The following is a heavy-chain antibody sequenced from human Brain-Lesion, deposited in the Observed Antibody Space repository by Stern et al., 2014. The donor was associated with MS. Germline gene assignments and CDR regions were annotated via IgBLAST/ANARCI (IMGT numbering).Heavy chain of an antibody. Sequence: EVQLVESGAEVKKPGESLKISCKGSGYRFTSNWIGWVRQMPGKGLEWMGIIWPGDSDTRYSPSFQGQVTISVDKSISTAYLQWSSLQASDTAMYYCARRGDSSSSGFDYWGQGTLVIVSS. CDR1: GYRFTSNW. CDR3: ARRGDSSSSGFDY. D-gene: IGHD6-6*01. J-gene: IGHJ4*02. CDR2: IWPGDSDT. V-gene: IGHV5-51*01.